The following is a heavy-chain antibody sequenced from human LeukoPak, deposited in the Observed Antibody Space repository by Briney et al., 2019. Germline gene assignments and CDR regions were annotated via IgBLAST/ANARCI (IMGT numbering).Heavy chain of an antibody. CDR1: GFTFDDYG. D-gene: IGHD6-13*01. J-gene: IGHJ4*02. CDR3: ARSLGRRRIAAAGMDYFDY. Sequence: PGGSLRLSCAASGFTFDDYGMSWVRQAPGKGLEWVSAINWNGNSTGYADSVKGRFTISRDNAKNSLYLQMNSLRAGDTALYYCARSLGRRRIAAAGMDYFDYWGQGTPVTVSS. V-gene: IGHV3-20*04. CDR2: INWNGNST.